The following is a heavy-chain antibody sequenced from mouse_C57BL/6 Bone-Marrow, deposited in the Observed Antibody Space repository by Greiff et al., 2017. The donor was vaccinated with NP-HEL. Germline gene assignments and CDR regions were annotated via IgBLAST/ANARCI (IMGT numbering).Heavy chain of an antibody. CDR1: GYTFTSYW. Sequence: QVQLQQPGAELVRPGSSVKLSCKASGYTFTSYWMHWVKQRPIQGLEWIGNIDPSDSETHYNQKFKDKATLTVDKSSSTAYMQLSSLTSEDSAVYYCARIYYGNWDFDVWGTGTTVTVSS. CDR3: ARIYYGNWDFDV. CDR2: IDPSDSET. J-gene: IGHJ1*03. D-gene: IGHD2-1*01. V-gene: IGHV1-52*01.